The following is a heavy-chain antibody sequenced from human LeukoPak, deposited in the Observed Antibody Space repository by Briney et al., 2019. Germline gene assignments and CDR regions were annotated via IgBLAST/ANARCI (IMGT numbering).Heavy chain of an antibody. CDR3: ARDAYATGSLDL. J-gene: IGHJ5*02. CDR2: ISGXGXSX. D-gene: IGHD1-26*01. CDR1: GFTFSSYA. Sequence: GGSLRLSCAASGFTFSSYAMSWVRQAPGKGLEXVSAISGXGXSXXXXXXXXGRXTISRDNSKNSLYLQMNSLRAEDAAVYYCARDAYATGSLDLWGQGTLVTVAS. V-gene: IGHV3-23*01.